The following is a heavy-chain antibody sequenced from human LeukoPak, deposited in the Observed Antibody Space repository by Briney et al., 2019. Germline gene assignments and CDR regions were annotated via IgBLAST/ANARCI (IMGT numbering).Heavy chain of an antibody. CDR1: GYTFTSHY. D-gene: IGHD3-22*01. V-gene: IGHV1-46*01. Sequence: ASVKVSCKATGYTFTSHYMHWVRQAPGQGLEWMGIINPSGGSTSYAQKFQGRVTMTRDTSTSTAYMELSSLRSEDTAVYYCARGGSSGYYFNYWGQGTLVTVSS. CDR3: ARGGSSGYYFNY. CDR2: INPSGGST. J-gene: IGHJ4*02.